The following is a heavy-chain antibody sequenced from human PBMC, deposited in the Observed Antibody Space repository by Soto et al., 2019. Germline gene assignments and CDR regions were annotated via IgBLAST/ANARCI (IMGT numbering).Heavy chain of an antibody. V-gene: IGHV1-2*04. CDR2: TNPNSGGT. J-gene: IGHJ6*02. CDR3: ARGVGPDKYYHYAMDV. CDR1: GYTFTDYY. Sequence: QVQLVQSGAEVMKPGASVKVSCKASGYTFTDYYIYWVRQAPGQGLEWMGWTNPNSGGTNYAQKFQGSVTMTRDTXGXXAYMELSRLTSDDTAVYYCARGVGPDKYYHYAMDVWGRGTTVTVSS. D-gene: IGHD3-16*01.